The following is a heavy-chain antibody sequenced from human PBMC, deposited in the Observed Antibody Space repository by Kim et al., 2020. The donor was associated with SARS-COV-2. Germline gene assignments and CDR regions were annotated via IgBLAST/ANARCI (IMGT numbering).Heavy chain of an antibody. CDR2: IYSGGSST. D-gene: IGHD6-19*01. J-gene: IGHJ4*02. CDR1: GFTFSSYA. Sequence: GGSLRLSCAASGFTFSSYAMSWVRQAPGKGLEWVSVIYSGGSSTYYADSVKGRFTISRDNSKNTLYVQMSSLRAEDTAVYYCATGGAVAGLAGHWGQGTLVTVSS. V-gene: IGHV3-23*03. CDR3: ATGGAVAGLAGH.